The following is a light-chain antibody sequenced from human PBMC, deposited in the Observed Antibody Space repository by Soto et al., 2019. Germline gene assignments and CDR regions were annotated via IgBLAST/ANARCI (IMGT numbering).Light chain of an antibody. CDR1: QRLLHSNGNIF. J-gene: IGKJ2*01. Sequence: EIVMTQSPPSLTVTTGEPASISCSSRQRLLHSNGNIFLDWYLQKPGQSPQLLIYLGFNRASGGPDRVSGSAAGTDFTLNISRVEAQDAGVYYCMQDLQTPYTFGQGTKLEIK. V-gene: IGKV2-28*01. CDR3: MQDLQTPYT. CDR2: LGF.